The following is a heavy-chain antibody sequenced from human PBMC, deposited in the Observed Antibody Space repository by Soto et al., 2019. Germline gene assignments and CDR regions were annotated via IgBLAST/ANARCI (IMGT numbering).Heavy chain of an antibody. Sequence: QVQLVQSGAEVKKPGSSVKVSCKASGGTFSSYTISWVRQAPGQGLEWMGRIIPILGIANYAQKFQGRVTITADKSTSTAYMELSSLRSEDTAVYFCARVIAVAGTGYFYYYMDVWGKGTTVTVSS. CDR2: IIPILGIA. CDR3: ARVIAVAGTGYFYYYMDV. V-gene: IGHV1-69*02. D-gene: IGHD6-19*01. CDR1: GGTFSSYT. J-gene: IGHJ6*03.